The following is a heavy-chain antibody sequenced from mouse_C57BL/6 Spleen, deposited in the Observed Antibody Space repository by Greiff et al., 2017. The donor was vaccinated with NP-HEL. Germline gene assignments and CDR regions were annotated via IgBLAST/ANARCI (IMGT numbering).Heavy chain of an antibody. CDR3: ARAFGSSYRYFDV. J-gene: IGHJ1*03. D-gene: IGHD1-1*01. V-gene: IGHV14-2*01. CDR2: IDPEDGET. CDR1: GFNFTDYY. Sequence: VQLKQSGAELVKPGASVKLSCTASGFNFTDYYMHWVKQRTEQGLEWIGRIDPEDGETKYAPKFQGKATITADTSSNTAYLQLSSLTSEDTAVYYCARAFGSSYRYFDVWGTGTTVTVSS.